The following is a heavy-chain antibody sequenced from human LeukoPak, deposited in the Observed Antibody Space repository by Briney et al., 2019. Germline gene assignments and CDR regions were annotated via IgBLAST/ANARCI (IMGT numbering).Heavy chain of an antibody. Sequence: PSETLSLTCAVYGESFNTYYWSWLRQPPEKGLEGIGEVNHRGTTDYSPSLKSRVTISVDTSKNQFSLKVNSVTAADTAMYYCARKRRRGYYLNSAFDVWGQGTMVTVSS. CDR2: VNHRGTT. J-gene: IGHJ3*01. V-gene: IGHV4-34*01. CDR3: ARKRRRGYYLNSAFDV. D-gene: IGHD3-3*01. CDR1: GESFNTYY.